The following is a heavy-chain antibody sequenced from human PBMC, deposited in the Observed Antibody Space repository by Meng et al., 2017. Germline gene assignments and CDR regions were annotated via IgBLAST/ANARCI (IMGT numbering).Heavy chain of an antibody. CDR3: ARSPYSSGWGYFDY. CDR1: GFTFSSYE. V-gene: IGHV3-48*03. D-gene: IGHD6-25*01. Sequence: GESLKISCAASGFTFSSYEMNWVRQAPGKGLEWVSYISSSGGSIYYADSMKGRFTVSRDNAKNSLYLQMTSLRAEDTAVYYCARSPYSSGWGYFDYWGQGTLVTVSS. J-gene: IGHJ4*02. CDR2: ISSSGGSI.